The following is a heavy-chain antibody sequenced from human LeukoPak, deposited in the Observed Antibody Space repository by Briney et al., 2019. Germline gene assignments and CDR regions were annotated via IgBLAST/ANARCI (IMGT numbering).Heavy chain of an antibody. CDR1: GYIFTGYY. Sequence: ASVKVSCKASGYIFTGYYMHWVRQAPGQGLEWMGWINPNSGGTNYAQKFQGRVTMTRDTSISTAYMELSRLRSDDTAVYYCARGPFLHSYCGGDCYSYYWGQGTLVTVSS. J-gene: IGHJ4*02. D-gene: IGHD2-21*02. CDR2: INPNSGGT. V-gene: IGHV1-2*02. CDR3: ARGPFLHSYCGGDCYSYY.